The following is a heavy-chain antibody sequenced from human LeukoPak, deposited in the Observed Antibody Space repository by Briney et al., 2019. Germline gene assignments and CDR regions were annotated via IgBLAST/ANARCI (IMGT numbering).Heavy chain of an antibody. CDR2: ISSSSSYI. Sequence: GGSLRLSCAASGFTFSSYSMNWVRQAPGKGLEWVSSISSSSSYIYYADSVKGRFTISRDNAKNSLYLQMNSLRAEDTAVYYCARGITTVRGALDYWGQGTLVTVSS. CDR3: ARGITTVRGALDY. D-gene: IGHD3-10*01. CDR1: GFTFSSYS. V-gene: IGHV3-21*01. J-gene: IGHJ4*02.